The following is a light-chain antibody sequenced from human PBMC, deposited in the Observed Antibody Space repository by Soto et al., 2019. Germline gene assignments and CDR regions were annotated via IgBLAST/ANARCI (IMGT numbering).Light chain of an antibody. CDR1: ESVAGY. J-gene: IGKJ5*01. V-gene: IGKV3-11*01. CDR2: EMS. CDR3: QQRWRWPSNT. Sequence: DIVLTQSPATQSLSPGERATLSCRASESVAGYLAWYQQKPGPPPRLLIYEMSNRVIGIPARFSGSGSGTDFTLTISSLEPEDSGVYYCQQRWRWPSNTFGQGTRLENK.